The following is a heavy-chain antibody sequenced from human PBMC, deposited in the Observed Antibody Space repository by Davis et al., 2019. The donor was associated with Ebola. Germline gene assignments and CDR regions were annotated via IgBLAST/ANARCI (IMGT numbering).Heavy chain of an antibody. J-gene: IGHJ4*02. D-gene: IGHD2-8*01. CDR2: RYSSGST. Sequence: PSETLSLTCTVSGGAVSSGGFFWAWIRPPPGKGLEWIGYRYSSGSTSFRPSLKSCLTISRDMSKNQFSLNLRFVTAADTAVYYCARVGDFQGVYWGQGALVTVSS. CDR3: ARVGDFQGVY. V-gene: IGHV4-61*08. CDR1: GGAVSSGGFF.